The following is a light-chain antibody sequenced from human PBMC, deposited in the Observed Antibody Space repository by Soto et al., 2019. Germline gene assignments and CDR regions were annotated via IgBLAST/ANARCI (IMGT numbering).Light chain of an antibody. CDR1: SSDVGAYKY. CDR3: SSYTTGATYV. J-gene: IGLJ1*01. V-gene: IGLV2-14*01. Sequence: QSALTQPASVSGSPGQSITISCSGTSSDVGAYKYVSWYQQYPGKAPKLMIYEVSNRPSGGSNRFSGSKSGNTASLTISELQAEDEADYHCSSYTTGATYVFGSGTKLTVL. CDR2: EVS.